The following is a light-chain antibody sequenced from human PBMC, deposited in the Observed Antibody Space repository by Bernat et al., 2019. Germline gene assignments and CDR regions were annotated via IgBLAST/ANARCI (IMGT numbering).Light chain of an antibody. CDR2: GAS. CDR3: QQYNHLNS. CDR1: QIVGTY. Sequence: SPGERATLSCRASQIVGTYVALYQQKHEQAPRLLLYGASIRATCIPDRFSGSWSVTDFIFTIRSQYPEDFAVSYFQQYNHLNSFGKGTKGEIK. V-gene: IGKV3D-15*01. J-gene: IGKJ2*03.